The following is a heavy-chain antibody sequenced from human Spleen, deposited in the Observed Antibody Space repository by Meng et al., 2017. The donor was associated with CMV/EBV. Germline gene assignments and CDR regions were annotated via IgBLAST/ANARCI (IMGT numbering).Heavy chain of an antibody. V-gene: IGHV3-30*03. Sequence: GESLKISCVASGFGFSSYGMHWGRQAPGKGLEWVAVISYDGSSKSYADSVKGRFTISRDNAKRTVYLHMNSLRAEDTAVYYCARSYLFTGTYADYWGQGALVTVSS. CDR3: ARSYLFTGTYADY. J-gene: IGHJ4*02. CDR1: GFGFSSYG. CDR2: ISYDGSSK. D-gene: IGHD1-26*01.